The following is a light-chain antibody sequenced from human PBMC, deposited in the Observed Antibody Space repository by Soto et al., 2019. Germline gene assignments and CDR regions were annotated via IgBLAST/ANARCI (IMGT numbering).Light chain of an antibody. CDR1: QGISSY. J-gene: IGKJ1*01. CDR3: QQYYSYPRT. Sequence: AIRMTQSPSSFSASTGDRVTITCRASQGISSYLAWYQQKPGKAPKLLIYAAYTLQSGVPSRFSGSGSGTDFTHTISCLQSEDFATYYCQQYYSYPRTFGQGTKVDNK. CDR2: AAY. V-gene: IGKV1-8*01.